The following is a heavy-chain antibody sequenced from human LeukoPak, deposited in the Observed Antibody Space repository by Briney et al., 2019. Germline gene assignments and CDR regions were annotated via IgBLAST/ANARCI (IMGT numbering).Heavy chain of an antibody. CDR3: ARGYVDTVNHPVDY. V-gene: IGHV3-43*02. J-gene: IGHJ4*02. D-gene: IGHD5-18*01. CDR2: ISGDGGST. Sequence: GGSLRLSCAASGFTFDDYAMHWVRQAPGKGLEWVSLISGDGGSTYYADSVKGRFTISRDNSKNTLYLQMNSLRAEDTAVYYCARGYVDTVNHPVDYWGQGTLVTVSS. CDR1: GFTFDDYA.